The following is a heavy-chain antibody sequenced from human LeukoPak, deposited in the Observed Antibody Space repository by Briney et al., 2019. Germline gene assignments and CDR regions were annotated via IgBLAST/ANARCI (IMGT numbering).Heavy chain of an antibody. D-gene: IGHD2-2*02. CDR3: ARELYGRFEH. CDR2: INPYNGNT. CDR1: GYTFTTYG. V-gene: IGHV1-18*01. J-gene: IGHJ4*02. Sequence: GASVKVSCKASGYTFTTYGISWVRQAPGQGLECMGWINPYNGNTNYAQKLQGRVTMTTDTSTSTAYMDLRSLRSDDTAVYYCARELYGRFEHWGQGTLVTVSS.